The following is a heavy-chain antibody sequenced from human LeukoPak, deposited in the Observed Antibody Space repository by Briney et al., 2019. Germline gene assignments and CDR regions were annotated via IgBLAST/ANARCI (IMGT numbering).Heavy chain of an antibody. V-gene: IGHV1-69*05. D-gene: IGHD3-22*01. J-gene: IGHJ4*02. CDR3: ARANFKGLTYYYDSSGYSD. Sequence: SVKVSCKASGGTFSSYAISWVRQAPGQGLEWMGRIIPIFGTANYAQKFQGRVTITTDESTSTAYVELSSLRSEDTAVYYCARANFKGLTYYYDSSGYSDWGQGTLVTVSS. CDR2: IIPIFGTA. CDR1: GGTFSSYA.